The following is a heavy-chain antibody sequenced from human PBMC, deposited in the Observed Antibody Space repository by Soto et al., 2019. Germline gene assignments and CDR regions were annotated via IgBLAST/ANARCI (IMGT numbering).Heavy chain of an antibody. V-gene: IGHV4-59*01. CDR3: SRDVSCSRGSCYPNDWFDP. CDR1: AGSMRNYY. CDR2: VDDSGTT. D-gene: IGHD2-15*01. J-gene: IGHJ5*02. Sequence: QVQLQQSGPGLVKPSETLSLTCSVSAGSMRNYYWSWIRQPPGKGLEWIGNVDDSGTTKYNPSLRSPVTISVDTSTNQISLKLSSVIAADTAVYYCSRDVSCSRGSCYPNDWFDPWGQGTLVTVSS.